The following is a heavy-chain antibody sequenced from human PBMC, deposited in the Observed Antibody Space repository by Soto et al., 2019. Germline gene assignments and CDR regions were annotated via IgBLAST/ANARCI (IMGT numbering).Heavy chain of an antibody. D-gene: IGHD3-3*01. Sequence: ASVKVSCKASGYTFTSYGISWVRQAPGQGLEWMGWISAYNGNTNYAQKLQGRVTMTTDTSTSTAYMELRSLRSDDTAVYYCARGQHELWSGYYPDYYYYGMDVWGQGTTVTVSS. CDR3: ARGQHELWSGYYPDYYYYGMDV. V-gene: IGHV1-18*01. CDR2: ISAYNGNT. J-gene: IGHJ6*02. CDR1: GYTFTSYG.